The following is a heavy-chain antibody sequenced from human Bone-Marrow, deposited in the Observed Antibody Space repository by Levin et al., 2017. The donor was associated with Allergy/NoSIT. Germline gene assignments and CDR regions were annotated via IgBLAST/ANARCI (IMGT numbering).Heavy chain of an antibody. V-gene: IGHV3-66*01. CDR3: ARNVPLTANGY. D-gene: IGHD2-8*01. Sequence: GGSLRLSCAVSGFTVYNNYMSWVRQAPGKGLEWVSLIYSGGTTQYADSVKGRFTISRDSSKNTLYLRMNSLTPEDTAMYYCARNVPLTANGYWGQGTLVTVSS. J-gene: IGHJ4*02. CDR2: IYSGGTT. CDR1: GFTVYNNY.